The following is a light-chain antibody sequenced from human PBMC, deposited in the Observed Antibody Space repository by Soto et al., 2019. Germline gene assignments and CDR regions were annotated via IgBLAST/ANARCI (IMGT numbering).Light chain of an antibody. CDR3: CSYAGSYTYVV. V-gene: IGLV2-11*01. Sequence: QSVLTQPRSVSGSPGQSVTISCTGTSSDVGGYNFVSWYRQHPGKAPKLMIYDVSERPSGVPDRFSGSKSGNTASLTISGLQAEDEADYYCCSYAGSYTYVVFGGGTKLTVL. CDR2: DVS. CDR1: SSDVGGYNF. J-gene: IGLJ2*01.